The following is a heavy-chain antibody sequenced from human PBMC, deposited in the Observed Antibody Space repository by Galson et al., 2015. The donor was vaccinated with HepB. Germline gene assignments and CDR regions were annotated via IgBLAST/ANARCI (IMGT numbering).Heavy chain of an antibody. CDR3: ARAPFNCSSTSCYAPNWFDP. J-gene: IGHJ5*02. V-gene: IGHV1-69*02. D-gene: IGHD2-2*01. CDR1: RGTFSSYT. CDR2: IIPILGIA. Sequence: SVKVSCKASRGTFSSYTISWVRQAPGQGLEWMGRIIPILGIANYAQKFQGRVTITADKSTSTAYMELSSLRSEDTAVYYCARAPFNCSSTSCYAPNWFDPWGQGTLVTVSS.